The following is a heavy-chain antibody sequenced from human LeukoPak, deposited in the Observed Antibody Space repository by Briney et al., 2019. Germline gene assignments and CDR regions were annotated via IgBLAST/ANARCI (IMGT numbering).Heavy chain of an antibody. CDR3: ARGSRLTGTFDI. CDR2: INHSGST. J-gene: IGHJ3*02. Sequence: SETLSLTCVLYGGSFSGYYWSWIRQPPGKGLEWIGEINHSGSTNYSPSLKSRVTISLDTSKNQFPLKLSSVTAADTAVYYCARGSRLTGTFDIWGQGTMVTVSS. V-gene: IGHV4-34*01. CDR1: GGSFSGYY. D-gene: IGHD3-9*01.